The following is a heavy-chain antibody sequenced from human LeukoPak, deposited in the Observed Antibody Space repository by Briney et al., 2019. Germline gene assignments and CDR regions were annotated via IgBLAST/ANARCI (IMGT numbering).Heavy chain of an antibody. J-gene: IGHJ4*02. Sequence: GASVKVSCKASGYTFTGYYMHWVRQAPGQGLEWMGWINPNSGGTNYAQKFQGRVTMTRDTSISTAYMELSRLRSDDTAVYYCAVGIPRRYALFDYWGQGTLVTVSS. CDR2: INPNSGGT. V-gene: IGHV1-2*02. D-gene: IGHD5-12*01. CDR3: AVGIPRRYALFDY. CDR1: GYTFTGYY.